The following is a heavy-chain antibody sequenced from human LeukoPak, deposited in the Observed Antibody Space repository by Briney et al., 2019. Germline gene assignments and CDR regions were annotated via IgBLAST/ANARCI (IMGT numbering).Heavy chain of an antibody. V-gene: IGHV5-51*01. CDR2: IYPSDSDI. D-gene: IGHD2-2*01. Sequence: GESLKISCKGSGYSFTNYWIVWVRQMPGKGLECMGIIYPSDSDIRYNPSFQGQVTMSADKSVSTAYLQWTSLRASDTAMYYCARLYCSSTSCYHIDYWGQGTLVTVFS. CDR3: ARLYCSSTSCYHIDY. J-gene: IGHJ4*02. CDR1: GYSFTNYW.